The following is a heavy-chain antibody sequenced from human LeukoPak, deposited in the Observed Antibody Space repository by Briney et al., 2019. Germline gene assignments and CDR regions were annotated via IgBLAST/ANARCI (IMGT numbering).Heavy chain of an antibody. D-gene: IGHD4-23*01. Sequence: GGSLRLSCAASGFTFSSYSMNWVRQAPGKGLEWVSSISSSSSYIYYADSVKGRFTIPRDNSKNTLYLQMNSLRAEDTAVYYCAKDYSDYGGNSDYWGQGTLVTVSS. V-gene: IGHV3-21*04. J-gene: IGHJ4*02. CDR3: AKDYSDYGGNSDY. CDR2: ISSSSSYI. CDR1: GFTFSSYS.